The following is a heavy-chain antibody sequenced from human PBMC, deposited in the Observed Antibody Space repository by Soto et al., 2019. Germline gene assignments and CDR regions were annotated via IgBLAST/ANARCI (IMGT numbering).Heavy chain of an antibody. CDR2: VNPNTGLT. V-gene: IGHV1-2*02. D-gene: IGHD3-9*01. Sequence: VASVKVSCKASGYTFTALYMNWVRQAPGQGLEWMGWVNPNTGLTKYAQKFQGRVIMTRDTSINTAYMELSGLTSDDTAVYYCTTLRLDPWGQGTLVTVYS. CDR3: TTLRLDP. CDR1: GYTFTALY. J-gene: IGHJ5*02.